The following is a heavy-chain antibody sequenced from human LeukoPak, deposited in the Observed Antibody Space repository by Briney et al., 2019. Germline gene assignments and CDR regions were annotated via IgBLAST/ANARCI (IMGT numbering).Heavy chain of an antibody. CDR2: ISYDGSNK. V-gene: IGHV3-30*18. CDR1: GFTFSSYG. J-gene: IGHJ4*02. CDR3: AKDREDIVVVPAASAAGL. D-gene: IGHD2-2*01. Sequence: PTGGSLRLSCAASGFTFSSYGMHWVRQAPGKGLEWVAVISYDGSNKYYADSVKGRFTISRDNSKNTLYLQMNSLRAEDTAVYYCAKDREDIVVVPAASAAGLWGQGTLVTVSS.